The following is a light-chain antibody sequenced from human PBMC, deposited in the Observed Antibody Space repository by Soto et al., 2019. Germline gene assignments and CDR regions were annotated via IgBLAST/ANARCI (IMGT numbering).Light chain of an antibody. CDR2: DAS. Sequence: DIQMTQSPSTLSASVGDRVTITCRASQTIGSWLAWYQQKPGKAPELLIYDASTLEGGVPSRFSGSGSGTEFSLTITRLQPDDFANFYCQQYSSFPRTFGQGTKVEIK. CDR3: QQYSSFPRT. V-gene: IGKV1-5*01. CDR1: QTIGSW. J-gene: IGKJ1*01.